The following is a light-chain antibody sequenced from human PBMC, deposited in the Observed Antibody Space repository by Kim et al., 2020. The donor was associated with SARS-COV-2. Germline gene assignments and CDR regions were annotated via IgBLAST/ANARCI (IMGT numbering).Light chain of an antibody. CDR1: SGHSGDA. J-gene: IGLJ2*01. Sequence: SVKRTAPGSSGHSGDASAGHQQRPEKGPRYLMKLNSDGSHSKGDGVPDRFSGSSSGAKRYLTISSLQSEDEADYYCQTWGTGIVVFGGGTQLTVL. CDR2: LNSDGSH. CDR3: QTWGTGIVV. V-gene: IGLV4-69*01.